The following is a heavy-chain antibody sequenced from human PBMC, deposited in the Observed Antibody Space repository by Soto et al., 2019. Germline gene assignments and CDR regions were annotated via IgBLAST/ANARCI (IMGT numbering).Heavy chain of an antibody. J-gene: IGHJ6*02. Sequence: GGSLRLSCAASGFTFSSYGMHWVRQAPGKGLEWVAVISYDGSNKYYADSVKGRFTISRDNSKNTLYLQMNSLRAEDTAVYYCAKDNDKGGTAMVPLYYYYGMDVWGQGTTVTVSS. CDR1: GFTFSSYG. V-gene: IGHV3-30*18. CDR2: ISYDGSNK. D-gene: IGHD5-18*01. CDR3: AKDNDKGGTAMVPLYYYYGMDV.